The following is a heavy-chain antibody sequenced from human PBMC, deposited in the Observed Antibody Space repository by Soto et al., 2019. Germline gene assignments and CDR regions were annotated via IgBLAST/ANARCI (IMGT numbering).Heavy chain of an antibody. CDR1: GDSISSDFY. CDR2: IYYSGST. Sequence: PSETLSLTCTVSGDSISSDFYWSWIRQPPGKGLQWVGYIYYSGSTYYNPSLESRITLSVDMSKNQFSLNLSSVTAADTAVYYCARGGPYDFWSGAPVFNWFDPWGQGTLGTVS. CDR3: ARGGPYDFWSGAPVFNWFDP. V-gene: IGHV4-30-4*01. J-gene: IGHJ5*02. D-gene: IGHD3-3*01.